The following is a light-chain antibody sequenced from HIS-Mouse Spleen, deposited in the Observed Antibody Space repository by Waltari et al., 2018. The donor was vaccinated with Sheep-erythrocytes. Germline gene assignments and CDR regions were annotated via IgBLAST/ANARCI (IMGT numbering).Light chain of an antibody. J-gene: IGKJ4*01. CDR2: AVS. V-gene: IGKV1-39*01. CDR3: EQIYSTPPLP. CDR1: QSISRY. Sequence: DIQMNQSPSSLSASVGDRVTITCRASQSISRYLNWYQQKPGNAPKVLIYAVSILESGVPSRFSGSGSGTDFTLTISSLQPEDFATYYWEQIYSTPPLPFGGGTKVEIK.